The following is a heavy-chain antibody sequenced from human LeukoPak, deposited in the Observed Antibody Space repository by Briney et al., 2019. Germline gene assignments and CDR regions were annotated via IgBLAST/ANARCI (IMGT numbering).Heavy chain of an antibody. Sequence: SETLSLTCTVSGGSISSYYWSWIRQPPGKGLEWIGYIYYRGSTNYNPSLKSRVTISVDTSKNQFSLKLSSVTAADTAVYYCARTDGSSVDYWGQGTLVTVSS. D-gene: IGHD6-6*01. V-gene: IGHV4-59*01. CDR1: GGSISSYY. J-gene: IGHJ4*02. CDR2: IYYRGST. CDR3: ARTDGSSVDY.